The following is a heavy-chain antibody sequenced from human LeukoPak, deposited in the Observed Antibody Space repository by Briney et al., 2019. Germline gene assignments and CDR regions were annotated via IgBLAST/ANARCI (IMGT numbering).Heavy chain of an antibody. V-gene: IGHV3-23*01. CDR2: ISNNWGPT. CDR3: AKGLGFLPQFDY. CDR1: GFTFITEA. D-gene: IGHD6-19*01. J-gene: IGHJ4*02. Sequence: GGSLRLSCAVSGFTFITEAMTWVRQAPGKGLEWVSTISNNWGPTFYAVSVKGRFTLSRDYSRNTVYLQMNSLRAEDTAFYYCAKGLGFLPQFDYWGQGTLVAVSS.